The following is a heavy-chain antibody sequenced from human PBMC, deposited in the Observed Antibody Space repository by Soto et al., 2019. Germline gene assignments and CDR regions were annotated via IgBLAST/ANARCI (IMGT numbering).Heavy chain of an antibody. CDR2: MNPNSGNT. D-gene: IGHD2-2*01. CDR1: GDSFTSYD. Sequence: GASVKVSCKACGDSFTSYDINWVRQATGQGLEWMGWMNPNSGNTGYAQKFQGRVTMTRNTSISTAYMELSSLRSEDTAVYYCARASQLPQTNWFDPWGQGTLVTVSS. J-gene: IGHJ5*02. V-gene: IGHV1-8*01. CDR3: ARASQLPQTNWFDP.